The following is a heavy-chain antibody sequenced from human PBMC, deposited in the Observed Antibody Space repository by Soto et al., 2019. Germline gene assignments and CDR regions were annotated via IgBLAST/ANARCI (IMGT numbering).Heavy chain of an antibody. CDR3: ASGYGDYDPPWGMDV. J-gene: IGHJ6*02. V-gene: IGHV5-51*01. D-gene: IGHD5-12*01. CDR2: IYPGDSDT. Sequence: PGESLNISCKGSGYSFTSYWIGWVRQMPGKGLEWMGIIYPGDSDTRYSPSFQGQVTISADKSISTAYLQWSSLKASDTAMYYCASGYGDYDPPWGMDVWGQGTTVTVSS. CDR1: GYSFTSYW.